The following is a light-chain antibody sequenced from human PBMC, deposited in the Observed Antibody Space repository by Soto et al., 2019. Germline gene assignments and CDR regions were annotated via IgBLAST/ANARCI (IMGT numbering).Light chain of an antibody. CDR3: KQYETFSGT. Sequence: DIEMTQTPSSVSASVGDRVTITCRASQPISSWLAWYQQKPGKAQKFLIYAAPSFQAGVQSRFSGSGSGTKFTLTIASLQPDDFATYYCKQYETFSGTFGPGTKVDIK. CDR2: AAP. CDR1: QPISSW. J-gene: IGKJ1*01. V-gene: IGKV1D-16*01.